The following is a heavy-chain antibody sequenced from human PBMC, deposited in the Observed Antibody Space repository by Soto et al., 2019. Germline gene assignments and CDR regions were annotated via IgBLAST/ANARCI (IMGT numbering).Heavy chain of an antibody. V-gene: IGHV1-58*01. D-gene: IGHD6-19*01. J-gene: IGHJ6*02. CDR2: IVVGSGNT. CDR3: AADGSSSGRHPPYYYYYYGMDV. Sequence: SVKVSCKASGFTFTSSAVQWVRQARGQRLEWIGWIVVGSGNTNYAQKFQERVTITRDMSTSTAYMELSSLRSEDTAVYYCAADGSSSGRHPPYYYYYYGMDVWGQGTTVTVSS. CDR1: GFTFTSSA.